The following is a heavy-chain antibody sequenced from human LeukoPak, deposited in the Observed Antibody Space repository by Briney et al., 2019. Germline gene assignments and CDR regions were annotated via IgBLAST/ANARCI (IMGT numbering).Heavy chain of an antibody. V-gene: IGHV1-2*02. CDR1: GYTFTGYY. CDR3: ARHPGKVTNDWYFDL. CDR2: INPNSGGT. J-gene: IGHJ2*01. Sequence: ASVKVSCKASGYTFTGYYMHWVRQAPGQGLEWMGWINPNSGGTNYAQKFQGRVTMTRDTSITTAYTELSRLSSDDTDVYYCARHPGKVTNDWYFDLWGRGTLVTVSS. D-gene: IGHD4-23*01.